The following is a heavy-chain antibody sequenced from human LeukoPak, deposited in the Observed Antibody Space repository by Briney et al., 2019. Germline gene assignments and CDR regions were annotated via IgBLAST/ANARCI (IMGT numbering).Heavy chain of an antibody. CDR2: IYYSWST. CDR1: CGSISSSSYY. V-gene: IGHV4-39*07. J-gene: IGHJ6*03. D-gene: IGHD3-3*01. Sequence: PSETLSLTCTVSCGSISSSSYYWGLIRPPPGKGLEWIGSIYYSWSTYYNPSLKSRVTISVDTSKKQFSLKLSSVTAADTAVYYCARVPTYYDFWSGYYTGVSYYYYMDVWGKGTTVTVSS. CDR3: ARVPTYYDFWSGYYTGVSYYYYMDV.